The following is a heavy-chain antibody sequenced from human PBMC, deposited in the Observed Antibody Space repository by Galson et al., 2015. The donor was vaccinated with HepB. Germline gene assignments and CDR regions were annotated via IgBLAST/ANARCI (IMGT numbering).Heavy chain of an antibody. CDR2: IHHSGIT. D-gene: IGHD5-18*01. V-gene: IGHV4-59*01. CDR3: AREGYRFDP. Sequence: LSLTCTVSGGSIGNYFWTWIRQPPGKGLEWIGHIHHSGITDYNPSLRSRGTLSLDKSKNQIFLNLNSVTAADTALYYCAREGYRFDPWGQGTLVIVSS. J-gene: IGHJ5*02. CDR1: GGSIGNYF.